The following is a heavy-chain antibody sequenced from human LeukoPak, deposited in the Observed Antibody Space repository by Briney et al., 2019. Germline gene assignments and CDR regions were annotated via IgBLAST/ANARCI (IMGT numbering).Heavy chain of an antibody. CDR1: GYTFTGYY. D-gene: IGHD3-9*01. J-gene: IGHJ6*03. V-gene: IGHV1-2*02. Sequence: ASVKVSCKASGYTFTGYYMHWVRQAPGQGLEWMGWINPNSGVTNSAQKFQGRVNMTRDTSISTAYMELSRLRSDDTAVYYCARSTPEYYDILTGRVYYYYYMDVWGKGTTVTISS. CDR2: INPNSGVT. CDR3: ARSTPEYYDILTGRVYYYYYMDV.